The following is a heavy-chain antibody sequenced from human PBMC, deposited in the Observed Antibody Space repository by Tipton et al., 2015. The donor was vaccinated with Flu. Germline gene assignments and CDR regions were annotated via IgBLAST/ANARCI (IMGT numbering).Heavy chain of an antibody. CDR1: GGPISSSSYY. Sequence: TLSLTCTVSGGPISSSSYYRGWIRQPPGKGLEWIGSIYYSGSTYYNPSLKSRVTISVDTSKNQFSLKLSSVTAADTAVYYCAMLGRCGGEEGGSCAFDIWGQGTMVTVSS. CDR3: AMLGRCGGEEGGSCAFDI. CDR2: IYYSGST. V-gene: IGHV4-39*07. D-gene: IGHD2-21*01. J-gene: IGHJ3*02.